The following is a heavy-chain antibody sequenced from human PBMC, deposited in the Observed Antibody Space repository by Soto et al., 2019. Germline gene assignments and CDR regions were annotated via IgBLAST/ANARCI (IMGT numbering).Heavy chain of an antibody. CDR1: GFTFSSYA. CDR2: ISGSGGST. D-gene: IGHD6-6*01. CDR3: AKEREDSSSSEGFDY. Sequence: EVQLLESGGGLVQPGGSLRLSCAASGFTFSSYAMSWVRQAPGKGLEWVSAISGSGGSTYYEDSVKARFTISRDNSKNTLYLQMNSLRAEDTAVYYCAKEREDSSSSEGFDYWGQVTLVTFAS. V-gene: IGHV3-23*01. J-gene: IGHJ4*02.